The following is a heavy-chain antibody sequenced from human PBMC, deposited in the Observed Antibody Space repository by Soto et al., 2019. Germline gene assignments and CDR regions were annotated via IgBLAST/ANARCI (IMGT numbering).Heavy chain of an antibody. V-gene: IGHV1-69*13. CDR1: GGTFSSYA. CDR3: ARLLGNYDYYHYGMDV. D-gene: IGHD4-4*01. J-gene: IGHJ6*02. Sequence: ASVKVSCKASGGTFSSYAISWVRQAPGQGLEWMGGIIPIFGTANYAQKFQGRVTITADESTSTAYMELSSLRSEDTAVYYCARLLGNYDYYHYGMDVWGQGTTVTVSS. CDR2: IIPIFGTA.